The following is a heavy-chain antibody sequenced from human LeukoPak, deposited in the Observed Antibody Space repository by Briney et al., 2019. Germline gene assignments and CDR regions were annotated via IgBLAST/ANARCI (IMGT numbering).Heavy chain of an antibody. CDR2: ISGSGGST. CDR3: AKDRPNYYDTSGHYYRRNGDC. Sequence: PGGSLRLSCAASGFTFSNYAMNWVRQAPGKGLEWVSGISGSGGSTYYADSVKGRFTISRDNSKNTLYLQMISLRAEDTAVYYCAKDRPNYYDTSGHYYRRNGDCWGQGTLVTVS. CDR1: GFTFSNYA. D-gene: IGHD3-22*01. J-gene: IGHJ4*02. V-gene: IGHV3-23*01.